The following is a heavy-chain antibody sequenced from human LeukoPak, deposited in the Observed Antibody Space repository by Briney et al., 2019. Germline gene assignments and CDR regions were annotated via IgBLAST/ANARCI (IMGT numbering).Heavy chain of an antibody. CDR2: INWNGGST. CDR3: ARGPLGRYYYYMDV. V-gene: IGHV3-20*04. CDR1: GFTFDDYG. J-gene: IGHJ6*03. Sequence: PGGSLRLSCAASGFTFDDYGMSWVCQAPGKGLEWVSGINWNGGSTGYADSVKGRFTISRDNAKNSLYLQMNSLRAEDTALYYCARGPLGRYYYYMDVWGKGTMVTVSS. D-gene: IGHD1-14*01.